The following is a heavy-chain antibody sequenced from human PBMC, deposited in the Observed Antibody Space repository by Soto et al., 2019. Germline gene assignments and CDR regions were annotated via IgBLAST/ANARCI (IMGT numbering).Heavy chain of an antibody. CDR2: IWYDGSNK. CDR1: GFTFSSYG. J-gene: IGHJ6*02. V-gene: IGHV3-33*01. Sequence: QVQLVESGGGVVQPGRSLRLSCAASGFTFSSYGMHWVRQAPGKGLEWVAVIWYDGSNKYYADSVKGRFTISRDNSKNTLYLQMTSLRAEGTAVYYCALEGWFGESPFNYGMDVRGQGTTVTVSS. CDR3: ALEGWFGESPFNYGMDV. D-gene: IGHD3-10*01.